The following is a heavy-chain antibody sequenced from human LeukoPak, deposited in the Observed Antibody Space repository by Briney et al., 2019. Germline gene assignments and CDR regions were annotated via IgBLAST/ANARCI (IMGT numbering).Heavy chain of an antibody. D-gene: IGHD2-15*01. J-gene: IGHJ4*02. CDR2: IDPSDSYA. CDR3: ARAFAYCSGGSCYPDY. CDR1: GYSFTSYW. Sequence: GESLKISCKGSGYSFTSYWISWVRQMPGKGLEWMGRIDPSDSYANYSPSFQGHVTISADKSISTAYLQWSSLKASDTAMYYCARAFAYCSGGSCYPDYWGQGTLVTVSS. V-gene: IGHV5-10-1*01.